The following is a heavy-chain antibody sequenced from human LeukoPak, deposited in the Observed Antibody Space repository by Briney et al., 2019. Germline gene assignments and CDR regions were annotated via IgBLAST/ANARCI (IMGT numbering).Heavy chain of an antibody. D-gene: IGHD6-19*01. CDR3: AKDRGIAVAGLDY. CDR2: ISWNSGSI. Sequence: PGGSLRLSYAASGFTFDDYAMHWVRQAPGKGLEWVSGISWNSGSIGYADSVKGRFTISRDNAKNSLYLQMNSLRAEDTALYYCAKDRGIAVAGLDYWGQGTLVTVSS. V-gene: IGHV3-9*01. CDR1: GFTFDDYA. J-gene: IGHJ4*02.